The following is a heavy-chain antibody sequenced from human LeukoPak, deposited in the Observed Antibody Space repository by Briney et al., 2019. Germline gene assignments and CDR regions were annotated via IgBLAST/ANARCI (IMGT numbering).Heavy chain of an antibody. D-gene: IGHD2-8*01. J-gene: IGHJ4*02. Sequence: SETLSLTCTVSGGSISGYYWGWIRQPPGKGLEWIGSIYYSGSTYYNPSLKSRVTISVDTSKNQFSLKLSSVTAADTAVYYCARVRNGRVDYWGQGTLVTVSS. CDR2: IYYSGST. CDR1: GGSISGYY. CDR3: ARVRNGRVDY. V-gene: IGHV4-39*07.